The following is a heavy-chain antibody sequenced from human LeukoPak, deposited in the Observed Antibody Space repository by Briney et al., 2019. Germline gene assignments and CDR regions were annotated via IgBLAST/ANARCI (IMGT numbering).Heavy chain of an antibody. CDR2: TRNKANSYST. J-gene: IGHJ4*02. D-gene: IGHD5-12*01. CDR1: GFSFSDHY. Sequence: PGGSLRLSCAVSGFSFSDHYMDWVRQAPGKGLEWVGRTRNKANSYSTEYAASVKGRFTISRDDSKNSLYLQMNSLKTEDTAVYYCARGGSGGYKPFDYWGQGTPVTVSS. CDR3: ARGGSGGYKPFDY. V-gene: IGHV3-72*01.